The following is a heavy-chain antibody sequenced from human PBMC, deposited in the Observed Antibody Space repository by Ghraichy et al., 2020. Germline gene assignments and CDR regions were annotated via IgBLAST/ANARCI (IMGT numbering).Heavy chain of an antibody. Sequence: LRLSCAASGFTFDDYAMYWVRQAPGKGLEGVAGISWHSGAIGYADAVKGRFTISRDNAKNSLFLQMDSLRTEDTALYYCAKGPSTAATYFYSMDVCGQGTAVTGSS. CDR1: GFTFDDYA. J-gene: IGHJ6*02. D-gene: IGHD6-25*01. CDR3: AKGPSTAATYFYSMDV. V-gene: IGHV3-9*01. CDR2: ISWHSGAI.